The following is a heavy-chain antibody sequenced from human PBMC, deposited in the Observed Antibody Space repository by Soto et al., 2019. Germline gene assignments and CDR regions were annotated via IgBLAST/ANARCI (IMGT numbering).Heavy chain of an antibody. J-gene: IGHJ4*02. Sequence: QVQLVQPGAEVKKPGASVKFSCKASGYIFTNFYIHWVRQAPGQGLEWIGIINPNGGSTNYAQNFQCRVTLPRDTSMSTVYRDLISLRAEVTAVYYCTPGLDSGDYWGQGNLITVPS. CDR1: GYIFTNFY. CDR2: INPNGGST. D-gene: IGHD2-15*01. V-gene: IGHV1-46*03. CDR3: TPGLDSGDY.